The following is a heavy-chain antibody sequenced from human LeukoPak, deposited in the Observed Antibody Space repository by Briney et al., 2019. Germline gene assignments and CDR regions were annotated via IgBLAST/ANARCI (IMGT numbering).Heavy chain of an antibody. Sequence: PSQTLSLTCAVSGGSISSGGYYWSWIRQPPGKGLEWIGYIYYSGSTNYNPSLKSRVTISVDTSKNQFSLKLSSVTAADTAVYYCARSKGIAAAGTVPYFDYWGQGTLVTVSS. CDR2: IYYSGST. V-gene: IGHV4-61*08. D-gene: IGHD6-13*01. CDR1: GGSISSGGYY. J-gene: IGHJ4*02. CDR3: ARSKGIAAAGTVPYFDY.